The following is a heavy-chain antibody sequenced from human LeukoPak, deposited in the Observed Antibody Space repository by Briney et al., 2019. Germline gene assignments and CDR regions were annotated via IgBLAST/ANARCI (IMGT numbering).Heavy chain of an antibody. Sequence: SGGSLRLSCAASGFTFSSYGMHWVRQAPGKGLEWVAFIRFDGSNEYYADSVKGRFTISRDNSKNTLYLQMNSLRVEDTAVYYCARDIGSGNYFDYWGQGTLVTVSS. J-gene: IGHJ4*02. V-gene: IGHV3-30*02. CDR2: IRFDGSNE. CDR3: ARDIGSGNYFDY. CDR1: GFTFSSYG. D-gene: IGHD1-26*01.